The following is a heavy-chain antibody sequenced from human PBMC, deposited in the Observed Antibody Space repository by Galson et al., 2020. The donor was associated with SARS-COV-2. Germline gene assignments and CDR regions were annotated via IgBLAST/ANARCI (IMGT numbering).Heavy chain of an antibody. D-gene: IGHD1-7*01. CDR1: GFTFSRHA. J-gene: IGHJ6*03. CDR2: ISFDGSNR. V-gene: IGHV3-30*04. Sequence: GESLKISCVASGFTFSRHAFHWVRQAPGKGLEWLALISFDGSNRLHAGSVKGQFTISRDNSKSTVFLQMNSLRDEDTAVYYCARNWNYGSNYYYYMDVWGRGTTVTVS. CDR3: ARNWNYGSNYYYYMDV.